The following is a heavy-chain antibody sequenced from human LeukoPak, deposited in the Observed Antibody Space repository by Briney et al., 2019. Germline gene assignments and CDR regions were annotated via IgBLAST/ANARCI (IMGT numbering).Heavy chain of an antibody. CDR3: ARAFNYDLFRKALEGFDY. CDR2: IYYSGST. J-gene: IGHJ4*02. Sequence: SETLSLTCTVSGGSISSGDYYWSWIRQPPGKGLEWIGYIYYSGSTYYNPSLKSRVTISVDTSRNQFSLRLSSVTAADTAVYYCARAFNYDLFRKALEGFDYWGQGTLVTVSS. CDR1: GGSISSGDYY. D-gene: IGHD3-3*01. V-gene: IGHV4-30-4*02.